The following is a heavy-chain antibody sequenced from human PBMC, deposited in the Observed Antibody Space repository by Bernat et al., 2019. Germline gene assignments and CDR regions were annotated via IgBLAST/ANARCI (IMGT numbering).Heavy chain of an antibody. V-gene: IGHV3-30*18. Sequence: QVQLVESGGGVVQPGGSLRLSCAASGFTFSSYGMHWVRQAPGKGLEWVAVISYDGSNKYYADSVKGRFTISRDNSKNTLYLQMNSLRAEDTAVYYCAKDLGYCGGDCYYYYYYGMDVWGQGTTVTVSS. CDR2: ISYDGSNK. CDR3: AKDLGYCGGDCYYYYYYGMDV. D-gene: IGHD2-21*02. J-gene: IGHJ6*02. CDR1: GFTFSSYG.